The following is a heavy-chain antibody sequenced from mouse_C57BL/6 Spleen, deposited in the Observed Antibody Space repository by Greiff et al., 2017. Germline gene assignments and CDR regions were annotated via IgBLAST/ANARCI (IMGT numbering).Heavy chain of an antibody. CDR3: ARSGDGPYYFDY. CDR1: GYSFTGYF. CDR2: INPYNGDT. J-gene: IGHJ2*01. D-gene: IGHD2-3*01. V-gene: IGHV1-20*01. Sequence: EVQLQQSGPELVKPGDSVKISCKASGYSFTGYFMNWVMQSHGKSLEWIGRINPYNGDTFYNQKFKGKATLTVDKSSSTSHMELRSLTSEDSAVYYCARSGDGPYYFDYWGQGTTLTVSS.